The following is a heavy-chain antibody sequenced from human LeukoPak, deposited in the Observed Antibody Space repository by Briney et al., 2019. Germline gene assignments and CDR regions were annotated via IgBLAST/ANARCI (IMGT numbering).Heavy chain of an antibody. Sequence: GGSLRLSCAASGFTFSSYGMHWVRQAPGKGLEWVAFIRYDGSNKYYADSVEGRFTISRDNSKNTLYLQMNSLRAEDTAVYYCAKVRANRFASFDYWGQGTLVTVSS. CDR1: GFTFSSYG. CDR3: AKVRANRFASFDY. CDR2: IRYDGSNK. D-gene: IGHD1/OR15-1a*01. V-gene: IGHV3-30*02. J-gene: IGHJ4*02.